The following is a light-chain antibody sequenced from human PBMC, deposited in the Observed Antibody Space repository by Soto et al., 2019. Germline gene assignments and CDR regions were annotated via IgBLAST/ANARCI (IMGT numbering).Light chain of an antibody. V-gene: IGLV1-44*01. Sequence: QSVLTQTPSASGTHGQTVTISCSGSRSNIGNNAVSWYQQFPGTAPKLLIYNNNQRPSGVPDRFSGSKSGTSASLAISGLQSEDEAEYYCATWDDTLNVRGVFGGGTKLTVL. CDR3: ATWDDTLNVRGV. J-gene: IGLJ3*02. CDR1: RSNIGNNA. CDR2: NNN.